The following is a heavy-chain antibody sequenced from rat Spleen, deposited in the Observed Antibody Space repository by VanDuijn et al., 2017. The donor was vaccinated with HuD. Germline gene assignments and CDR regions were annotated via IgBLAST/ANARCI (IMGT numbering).Heavy chain of an antibody. V-gene: IGHV5-17*01. J-gene: IGHJ4*01. CDR2: IIYDGSST. Sequence: EVQLVESGGGLVQPGRSLKLSCAASGFTFSDYAMAWVRQAPKKGLEWVATIIYDGSSTYYRDSVKGRFTISRDNAKSTLYLQLDSLRSEETGIYSGAKPGAGGGMDAWGQGASVTVSS. CDR1: GFTFSDYA. D-gene: IGHD1-4*01. CDR3: AKPGAGGGMDA.